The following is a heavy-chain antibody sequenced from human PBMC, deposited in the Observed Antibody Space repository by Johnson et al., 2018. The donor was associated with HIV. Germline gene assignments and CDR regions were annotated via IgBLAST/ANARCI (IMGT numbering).Heavy chain of an antibody. V-gene: IGHV3-53*01. CDR2: IYSGGST. Sequence: VQLVESGGGLVQPGRSLRLSCAASGFTVSSNYMSWVRQAPGKGLEWVSVIYSGGSTYYADSVKGRVTISRDNSKNTLYLQMNSLRAEDTAVYYCARDGQDRDDAFDIWGQGTMVTVSS. J-gene: IGHJ3*02. CDR1: GFTVSSNY. D-gene: IGHD3-22*01. CDR3: ARDGQDRDDAFDI.